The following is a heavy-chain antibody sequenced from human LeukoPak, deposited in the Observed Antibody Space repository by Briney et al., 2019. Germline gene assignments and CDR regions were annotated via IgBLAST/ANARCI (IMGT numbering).Heavy chain of an antibody. Sequence: SETLSLTCAVYGGSFSGYYWSWIRQPPVKGLEWIGEINHSGSTNYNPSLKSRVTILVDTSKNQFSLKVSSVTAADTAVYYCARRDSSGYYPYYFDYWGQGTLVTVSS. V-gene: IGHV4-34*01. J-gene: IGHJ4*02. CDR1: GGSFSGYY. D-gene: IGHD3-22*01. CDR3: ARRDSSGYYPYYFDY. CDR2: INHSGST.